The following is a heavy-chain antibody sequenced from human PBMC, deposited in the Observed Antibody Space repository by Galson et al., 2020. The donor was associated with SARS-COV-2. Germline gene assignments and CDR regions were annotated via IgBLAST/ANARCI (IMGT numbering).Heavy chain of an antibody. J-gene: IGHJ4*02. Sequence: SQTLSLTCAVSSGSISTNNWWSWFRQPPGKGLEWIAEIYHSGSTNYNPSLKSRVTISVDKSKNQVSLKLNSVTAADTAVYYCAREASCDTTSCYSLDYWGQGTLVTVSS. CDR1: SGSISTNNW. CDR2: IYHSGST. D-gene: IGHD2-2*01. CDR3: AREASCDTTSCYSLDY. V-gene: IGHV4-4*02.